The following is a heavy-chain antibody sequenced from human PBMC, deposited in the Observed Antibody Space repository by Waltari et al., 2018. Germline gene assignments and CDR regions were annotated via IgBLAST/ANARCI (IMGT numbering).Heavy chain of an antibody. CDR1: DYTFTNYY. V-gene: IGHV1-46*01. Sequence: QVQLVQSGAEVKKPGASGRVSCKTSDYTFTNYYLHWLHRAPGQGLEWMGIINPNGGGTTYAQKFQGRITMTRDTSTSTVYMELSSLRSNDTAVYYCARAEKVYRGVLDYWGQGTLVTVSS. J-gene: IGHJ4*02. CDR2: INPNGGGT. CDR3: ARAEKVYRGVLDY. D-gene: IGHD3-10*01.